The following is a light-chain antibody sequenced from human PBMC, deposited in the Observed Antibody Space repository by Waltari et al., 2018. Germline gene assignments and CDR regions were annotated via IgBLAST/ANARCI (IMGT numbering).Light chain of an antibody. CDR1: SSDIGTYNY. V-gene: IGLV2-23*02. CDR2: DVT. Sequence: SALTQPASVSGSPGQSITISCTGPSSDIGTYNYVSWYQQYPGKAPKLMIYDVTKRPSGVSDRFSGSKSGNTASLTISGLQAEDEADYYCCSYAGSSSLVFGGGTKLTVL. J-gene: IGLJ2*01. CDR3: CSYAGSSSLV.